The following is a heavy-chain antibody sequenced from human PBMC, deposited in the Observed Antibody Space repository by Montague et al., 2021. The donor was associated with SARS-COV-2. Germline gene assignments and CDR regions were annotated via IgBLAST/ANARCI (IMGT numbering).Heavy chain of an antibody. CDR2: SRNRANGYRP. J-gene: IGHJ6*02. CDR3: ARELYSNNARGGFYYYYYGMDV. V-gene: IGHV3-72*01. CDR1: GFTLSDYY. Sequence: SLRLSCAASGFTLSDYYVGWVRQAPGKGLEWIGRSRNRANGYRPEYAASVAGRFAISRDDSQTPLFLQLSSLQLDDTVVYYCARELYSNNARGGFYYYYYGMDVWGRGTTVTVSS. D-gene: IGHD4-11*01.